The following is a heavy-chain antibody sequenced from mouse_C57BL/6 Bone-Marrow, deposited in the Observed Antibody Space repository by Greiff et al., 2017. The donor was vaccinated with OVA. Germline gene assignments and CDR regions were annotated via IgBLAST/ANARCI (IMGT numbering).Heavy chain of an antibody. D-gene: IGHD2-3*01. V-gene: IGHV1-81*01. CDR1: GYTFTSYG. Sequence: VQLQQSGAELARPGASVKLSCKASGYTFTSYGISWVKQSTGQGLEWIGEIYPRSGNTYYNEKFKGKATLTADKSSSTAYMELRSLTSEDSAVYFCASPDGYYLFAYWGQGTLVTVSA. CDR3: ASPDGYYLFAY. CDR2: IYPRSGNT. J-gene: IGHJ3*01.